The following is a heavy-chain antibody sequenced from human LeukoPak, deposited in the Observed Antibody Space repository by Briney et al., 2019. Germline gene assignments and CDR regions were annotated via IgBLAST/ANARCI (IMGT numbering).Heavy chain of an antibody. CDR2: IKLDGSEK. D-gene: IGHD6-6*01. J-gene: IGHJ5*02. V-gene: IGHV3-7*01. Sequence: PGGSLRLSCPASGFTFSTYWMSWVRQAPGKGLEWVANIKLDGSEKYYVDSVKGRFTISRDNAKNSLYLQMNSLRGEDTAVYYCARGYSSSPNWFDPWGQGTLVTVSS. CDR3: ARGYSSSPNWFDP. CDR1: GFTFSTYW.